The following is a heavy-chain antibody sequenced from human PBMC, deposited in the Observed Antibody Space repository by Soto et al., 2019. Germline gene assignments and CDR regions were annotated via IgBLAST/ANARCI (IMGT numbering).Heavy chain of an antibody. Sequence: GSLRLSCAASGFTFISYAMSCVLQSPGKGLEWVSAISGSGGSTYYADSVKGRFTISRDNSKSTLYLQMNSLRAEDTAVYYCAKARDPHSSGLDAFDIWGQGTMVTVSS. CDR2: ISGSGGST. J-gene: IGHJ3*02. D-gene: IGHD6-19*01. V-gene: IGHV3-23*01. CDR3: AKARDPHSSGLDAFDI. CDR1: GFTFISYA.